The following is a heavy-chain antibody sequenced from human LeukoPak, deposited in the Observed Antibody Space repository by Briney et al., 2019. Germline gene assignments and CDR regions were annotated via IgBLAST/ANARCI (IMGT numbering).Heavy chain of an antibody. CDR3: AKDLKTLDAFDI. CDR2: ISGSGGST. Sequence: GGSLRLSCAASGFTFSTYGMHWVRQPPGKGLEWVSGISGSGGSTYYADSVKGRFTISRDNSKNTVFLQMNSLRAEDTAVYYCAKDLKTLDAFDIWGQGTMVTVSS. V-gene: IGHV3-23*01. CDR1: GFTFSTYG. J-gene: IGHJ3*02.